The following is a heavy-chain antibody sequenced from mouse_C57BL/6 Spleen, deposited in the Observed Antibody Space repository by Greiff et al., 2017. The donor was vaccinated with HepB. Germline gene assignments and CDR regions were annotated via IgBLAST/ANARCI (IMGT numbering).Heavy chain of an antibody. D-gene: IGHD1-1*01. Sequence: VQLQQSGAELAKPGASVKLSCKASGYTFTSYWMHWVKQRPGQGLEWIGYINPSSGYTKYNQKFKDKATLTADKSSSTAYMQLSSLTYEDSAVYYCARWDYGSGDAMVYWGQGTSVTVSS. CDR1: GYTFTSYW. J-gene: IGHJ4*01. CDR3: ARWDYGSGDAMVY. CDR2: INPSSGYT. V-gene: IGHV1-7*01.